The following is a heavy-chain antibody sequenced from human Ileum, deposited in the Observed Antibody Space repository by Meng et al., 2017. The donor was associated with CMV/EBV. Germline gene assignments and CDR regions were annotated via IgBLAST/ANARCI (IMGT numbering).Heavy chain of an antibody. CDR3: ATDQGTHGWFDP. CDR2: INQDGSEK. D-gene: IGHD3-10*01. CDR1: GFTFSDYW. J-gene: IGHJ5*02. Sequence: GESLKISCAASGFTFSDYWMSWVRQAPGKGLAWVANINQDGSEKYFADSVKGRFTISRDNTKKSIYLHMNSLRTEDTAVYYCATDQGTHGWFDPWGQGTRVTVSS. V-gene: IGHV3-7*01.